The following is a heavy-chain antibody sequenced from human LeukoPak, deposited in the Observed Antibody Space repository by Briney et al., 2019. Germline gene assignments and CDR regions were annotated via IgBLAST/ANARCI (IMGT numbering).Heavy chain of an antibody. Sequence: PGGSLRLSCTASGFTFTSYAMHWVRQAPGKGLEWVAVISYEGSLKYYADSVKGRFTISRDTSEKTLFLQMSSLRAEDTGVYYCARYNGDYRAFDLWGQGTMVSVSS. CDR2: ISYEGSLK. J-gene: IGHJ3*01. CDR1: GFTFTSYA. CDR3: ARYNGDYRAFDL. D-gene: IGHD4-17*01. V-gene: IGHV3-30*04.